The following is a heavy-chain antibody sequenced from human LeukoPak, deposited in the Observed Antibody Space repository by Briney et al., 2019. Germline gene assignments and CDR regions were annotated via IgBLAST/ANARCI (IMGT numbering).Heavy chain of an antibody. CDR2: IRGSGGST. Sequence: QPGGSLRLSCAASGFTVSSDAMSWVRQAPGKGREWVPAIRGSGGSTYYADYVKGRFTISRDNSKNTLYLQMNSLRAEDTAVYYCAKAPSRTLEVAATSFDYWGQGTLVTVSS. CDR1: GFTVSSDA. D-gene: IGHD2-15*01. CDR3: AKAPSRTLEVAATSFDY. J-gene: IGHJ4*02. V-gene: IGHV3-23*01.